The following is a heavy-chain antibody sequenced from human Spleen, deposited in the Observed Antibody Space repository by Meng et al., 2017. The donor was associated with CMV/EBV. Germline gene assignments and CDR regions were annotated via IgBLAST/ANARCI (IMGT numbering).Heavy chain of an antibody. D-gene: IGHD3-10*01. V-gene: IGHV4-39*01. CDR2: IYDSGNT. J-gene: IGHJ5*02. CDR3: VRNHHGSGTYYIKPSGGWFDP. CDR1: GGSISRRNFY. Sequence: SETLSLTCSVSGGSISRRNFYWGWIRQPPGKGLEWIGTIYDSGNTFYNASFRSRVTISVDTSNNQLSLHLNSVTAADTAVYYCVRNHHGSGTYYIKPSGGWFDPWGQGVLVTVSS.